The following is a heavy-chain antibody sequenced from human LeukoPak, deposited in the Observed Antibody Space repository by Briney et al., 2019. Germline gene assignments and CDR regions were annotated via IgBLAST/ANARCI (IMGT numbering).Heavy chain of an antibody. J-gene: IGHJ4*02. CDR2: ISWNSGSI. D-gene: IGHD3-10*01. V-gene: IGHV3-9*03. Sequence: PGRSLRLSCAASGFTFDDYAMHWVRQAPGKGLEWVSGISWNSGSIGYADSVKGRFTISRDNAKNSLYLQMNSLRAEDMALYYCAKDRRRGYFGSGSNFDYWGQGTLVTVSS. CDR1: GFTFDDYA. CDR3: AKDRRRGYFGSGSNFDY.